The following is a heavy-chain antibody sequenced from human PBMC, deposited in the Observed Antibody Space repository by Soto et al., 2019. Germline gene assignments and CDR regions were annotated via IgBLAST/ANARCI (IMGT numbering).Heavy chain of an antibody. D-gene: IGHD6-13*01. CDR3: ERDRRIAGVEVFYX. Sequence: DTLAVTFAVSGVSISSTTWWSWVRQPPGKGLECLGEIDHTGRTNYNPSLKSRVTISVDKSKKQFYLQLSSVTAADTAVYYCERDRRIAGVEVFYXWGQGALVTVSX. CDR1: GVSISSTTW. CDR2: IDHTGRT. V-gene: IGHV4-4*02. J-gene: IGHJ5*02.